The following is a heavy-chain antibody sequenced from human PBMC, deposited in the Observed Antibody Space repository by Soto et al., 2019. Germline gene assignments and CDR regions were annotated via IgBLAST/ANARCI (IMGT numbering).Heavy chain of an antibody. CDR3: ARDRLMATAGTARHYFGLDV. CDR2: IYYSGST. V-gene: IGHV4-31*03. CDR1: GGSIRSGGYY. J-gene: IGHJ6*02. Sequence: TSETLSLTCTVSGGSIRSGGYYWSWVRQSPRRGLEWIGNIYYSGSTYYNPSLKSRLTISVDTSKNQFSLSLSSVTAADTAVYYCARDRLMATAGTARHYFGLDVWGQGTTVTVSS. D-gene: IGHD5-18*01.